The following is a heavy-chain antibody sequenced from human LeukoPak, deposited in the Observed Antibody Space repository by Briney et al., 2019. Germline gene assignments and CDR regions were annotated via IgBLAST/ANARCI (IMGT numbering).Heavy chain of an antibody. CDR1: GFTFSSYG. CDR2: ISYDGSNK. Sequence: GGSLRLSCAASGFTFSSYGMQWVRQAPGKGREWVAVISYDGSNKYYADSVKGRFTISRDNSKNTLYLQMNSLRAEDTAVYYCAKGHDYGGNSVDYWGQGTLVTVSS. CDR3: AKGHDYGGNSVDY. V-gene: IGHV3-30*18. J-gene: IGHJ4*02. D-gene: IGHD4-23*01.